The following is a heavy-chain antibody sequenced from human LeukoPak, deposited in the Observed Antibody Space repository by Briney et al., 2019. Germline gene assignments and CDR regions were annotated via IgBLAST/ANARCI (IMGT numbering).Heavy chain of an antibody. V-gene: IGHV1-69*13. CDR3: ARDQGLPGGGYFDY. Sequence: ASVKVSCKASGGTFSSYAISWVRQAPGQGLEWMGGIIPIFGTANYAQKFQGRVTITADESTSTAYMELSSLRPEDTAVYYCARDQGLPGGGYFDYWGQGTLVTVSS. CDR2: IIPIFGTA. J-gene: IGHJ4*02. D-gene: IGHD3-16*01. CDR1: GGTFSSYA.